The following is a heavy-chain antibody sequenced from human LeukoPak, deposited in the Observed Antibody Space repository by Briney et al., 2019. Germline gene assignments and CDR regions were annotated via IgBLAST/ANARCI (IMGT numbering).Heavy chain of an antibody. J-gene: IGHJ4*02. CDR3: AKSRTRSSWIDY. CDR1: GITLSSYA. D-gene: IGHD6-13*01. Sequence: GASLRLSCAASGITLSSYAMSWVRQAPGKGLEWVSAISGSGGSTYYADSVKGRFTISRDNSKNTLYLQMNSLRAEDTAVYYCAKSRTRSSWIDYWGQGTLVTVSS. V-gene: IGHV3-23*01. CDR2: ISGSGGST.